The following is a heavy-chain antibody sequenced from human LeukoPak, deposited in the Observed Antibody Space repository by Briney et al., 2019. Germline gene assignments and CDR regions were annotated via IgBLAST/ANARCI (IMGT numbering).Heavy chain of an antibody. J-gene: IGHJ4*02. V-gene: IGHV7-4-1*02. CDR3: ARDRVLLWFGESYYFDF. Sequence: ASVKLSCKASGYTFTSYAMNWVRQAHGQGIGWMGWINTNTGNPTYAQGFTGRFVFSLDTSVSTAYLQISSLKAEDTAVYYCARDRVLLWFGESYYFDFWGQGTLVTVSS. CDR2: INTNTGNP. CDR1: GYTFTSYA. D-gene: IGHD3-10*01.